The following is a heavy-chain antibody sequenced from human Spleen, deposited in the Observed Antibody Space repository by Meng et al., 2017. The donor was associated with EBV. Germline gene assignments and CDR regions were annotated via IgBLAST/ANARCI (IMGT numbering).Heavy chain of an antibody. Sequence: VQLEESGGGLGKPGESLRLSWLASGFTLRSYGMHWVRLAPGKGLEWVSSISSNSIDIYYEDSVKGRFTISRDNAKNSLFLQMNSLRAEDTAVYYCARDRTSNRFDYWGQGTLVTVSS. CDR1: GFTLRSYG. D-gene: IGHD2-8*01. J-gene: IGHJ4*02. V-gene: IGHV3-21*01. CDR2: ISSNSIDI. CDR3: ARDRTSNRFDY.